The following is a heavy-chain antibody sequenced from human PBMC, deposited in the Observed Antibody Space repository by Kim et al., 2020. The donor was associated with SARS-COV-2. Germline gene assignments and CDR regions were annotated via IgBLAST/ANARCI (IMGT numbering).Heavy chain of an antibody. Sequence: GGSLRLSCEVSGFSVSSNYMSWVRQAPGKGLEWVSAFYSGGSAYYADSVKGRFTISRDNSKNTLNLQMNSLRVEDTAVYYCVRDHYDSSGYYGLLYFDLWGRGTLVTVSS. CDR3: VRDHYDSSGYYGLLYFDL. V-gene: IGHV3-53*01. J-gene: IGHJ2*01. CDR2: FYSGGSA. CDR1: GFSVSSNY. D-gene: IGHD3-22*01.